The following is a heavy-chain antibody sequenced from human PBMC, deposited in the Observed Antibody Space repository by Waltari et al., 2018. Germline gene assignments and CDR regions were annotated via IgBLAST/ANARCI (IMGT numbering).Heavy chain of an antibody. CDR1: GYHLTELS. V-gene: IGHV3-23*04. Sequence: VQLVQSGAEVKKPGASVKVSCKVSGYHLTELSMHWVRKAPGTGLEWVSAISGSGGSTYYADSVKGRFTISRDNSKNTLYLQMNSLRAEDTAVYYCAKEAPYYYDSNGNHFDYWGQGTLVTVSS. J-gene: IGHJ4*02. D-gene: IGHD3-22*01. CDR3: AKEAPYYYDSNGNHFDY. CDR2: ISGSGGST.